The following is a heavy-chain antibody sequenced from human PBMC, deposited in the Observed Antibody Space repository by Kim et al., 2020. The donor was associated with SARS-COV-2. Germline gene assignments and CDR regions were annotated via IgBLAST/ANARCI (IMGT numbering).Heavy chain of an antibody. Sequence: VKGRINISRDNAKNSLYLQMNSLGAEDTAVYYCARDFRAMIWGYYYYGMDVWGQGTTVTVSS. J-gene: IGHJ6*02. D-gene: IGHD3-22*01. CDR3: ARDFRAMIWGYYYYGMDV. V-gene: IGHV3-11*06.